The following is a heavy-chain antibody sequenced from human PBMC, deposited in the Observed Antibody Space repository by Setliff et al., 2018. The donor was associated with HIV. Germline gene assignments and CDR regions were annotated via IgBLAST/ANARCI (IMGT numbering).Heavy chain of an antibody. V-gene: IGHV3-21*01. J-gene: IGHJ4*02. D-gene: IGHD3-22*01. CDR3: TRDGPYYYDTSANY. Sequence: GGSLRLSCAASGFTFSSYSMNWVRQAPGRGLEWVSSISSSGRSSHYADSVKGRFTISRDDAKNSLFLQMNSLRVEDTAVYYCTRDGPYYYDTSANYWGQGTLVTVSS. CDR2: ISSSGRSS. CDR1: GFTFSSYS.